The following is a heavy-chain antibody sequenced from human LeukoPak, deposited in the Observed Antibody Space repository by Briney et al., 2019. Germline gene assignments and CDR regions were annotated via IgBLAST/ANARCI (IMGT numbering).Heavy chain of an antibody. CDR1: GFTFTTYW. Sequence: GGSLRLSCAASGFTFTTYWMAWVRQAPGKGLEWVAQTNQAGGETYYVDSVKCRFTISRDNAKNSVYLQMNSLGAEDTGVYYCARDHIAGHALEYWGQGTLVTVSS. D-gene: IGHD2-21*01. J-gene: IGHJ4*02. CDR3: ARDHIAGHALEY. V-gene: IGHV3-7*03. CDR2: TNQAGGET.